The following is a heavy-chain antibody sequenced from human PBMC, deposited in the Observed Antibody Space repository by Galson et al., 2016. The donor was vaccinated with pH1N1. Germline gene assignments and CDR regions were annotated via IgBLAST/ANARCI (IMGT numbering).Heavy chain of an antibody. Sequence: TCTVSGGSISSSIYYWNWIRQPAGKGLEWIGRMYTSGTTTYNPSLESRVSISVDTSKNQFSLRLSSVTAADTAVYFCARDRVALTGIFDYWGQGALVTVSS. D-gene: IGHD3-10*01. CDR1: GGSISSSIYY. CDR3: ARDRVALTGIFDY. V-gene: IGHV4-61*02. CDR2: MYTSGTT. J-gene: IGHJ4*02.